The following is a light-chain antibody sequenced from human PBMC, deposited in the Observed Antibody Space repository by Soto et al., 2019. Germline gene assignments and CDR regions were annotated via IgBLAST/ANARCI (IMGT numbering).Light chain of an antibody. CDR3: QSHDTSLSGSRV. Sequence: QSVLTQPPSVSRAPGQRVTISCTGSSSNIGAGYDVHWYQQLPGTAPKLLIYGNNNRPSGVPDRFSGSKSGTSASLAITGLLPEDEADYYCQSHDTSLSGSRVFGTGTKLTVL. CDR1: SSNIGAGYD. V-gene: IGLV1-40*01. CDR2: GNN. J-gene: IGLJ1*01.